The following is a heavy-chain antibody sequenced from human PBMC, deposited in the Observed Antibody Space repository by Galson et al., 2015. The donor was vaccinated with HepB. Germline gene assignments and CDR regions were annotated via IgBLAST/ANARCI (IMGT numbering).Heavy chain of an antibody. CDR2: ISGSASSP. J-gene: IGHJ4*02. V-gene: IGHV3-23*01. D-gene: IGHD4-17*01. Sequence: SLRLSCAASGFTFSSYAMSWVRQAPGKGLEWVSAISGSASSPSYADSVKGRFTVSRDNSKNTLYLQMNSLRDEDTAIYYCAKPIIPDYVTLPHFDYWGQGTLVTVSS. CDR3: AKPIIPDYVTLPHFDY. CDR1: GFTFSSYA.